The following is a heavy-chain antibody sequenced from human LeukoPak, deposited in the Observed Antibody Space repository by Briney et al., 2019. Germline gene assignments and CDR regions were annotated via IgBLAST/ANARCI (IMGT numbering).Heavy chain of an antibody. V-gene: IGHV1-2*02. CDR2: INPNSGGT. D-gene: IGHD2-2*02. CDR3: ARGPGDQLLYNFDY. J-gene: IGHJ4*02. Sequence: ASVKVSCTASGYTFTGYYMHWVRQAPGQGLAWMGWINPNSGGTNYAQKFQGRVTMTRDTSISTAYMELSRLRSDDTAVYYCARGPGDQLLYNFDYWGQGTLVTVSS. CDR1: GYTFTGYY.